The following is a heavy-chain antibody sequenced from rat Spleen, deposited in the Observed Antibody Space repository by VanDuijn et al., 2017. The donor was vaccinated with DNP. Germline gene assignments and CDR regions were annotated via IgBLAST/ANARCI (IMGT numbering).Heavy chain of an antibody. J-gene: IGHJ1*01. V-gene: IGHV5-25*01. D-gene: IGHD1-9*01. CDR3: ARQTTGIGYWYFDF. CDR2: ISTSGGST. Sequence: EVQLVESGGGLVQPGRSLKLSCAASGFTFSNYDMAWVRQAPTKGLEWVASISTSGGSTYYRDSVKGRFTVSRDNAKSTLYLQMDSLRSEDTATYYCARQTTGIGYWYFDFWGPGTMVTVSS. CDR1: GFTFSNYD.